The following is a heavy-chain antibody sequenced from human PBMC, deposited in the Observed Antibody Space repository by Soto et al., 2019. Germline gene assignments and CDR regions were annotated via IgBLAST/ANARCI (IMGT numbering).Heavy chain of an antibody. CDR1: GFTFDDYA. J-gene: IGHJ4*02. CDR3: AREDYGGAYFDY. D-gene: IGHD4-17*01. V-gene: IGHV3-9*01. CDR2: ISWDGSNI. Sequence: GGSLRLSRAASGFTFDDYAMHWVRQAPGKGLEWVSGISWDGSNICYADSVKGRFTISRDNSNNSLSLQMNSLRAEVTAIYYCAREDYGGAYFDYWGQGTLVTVS.